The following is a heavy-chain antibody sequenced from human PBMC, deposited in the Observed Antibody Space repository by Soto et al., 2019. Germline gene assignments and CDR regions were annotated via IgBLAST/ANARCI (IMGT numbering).Heavy chain of an antibody. V-gene: IGHV4-34*01. J-gene: IGHJ4*02. Sequence: QVQLQQWGAGLLKPSETLSLTCAVYGGSFSGYSWTWIRQSPGKGLEWIGQINHSGSTTYNPSLKRRVTXSXAXTKNQFSLELSSVTAADTAVYYCARGLFSENYYSGGWYYFDYWGQGTLVTVSS. CDR3: ARGLFSENYYSGGWYYFDY. CDR1: GGSFSGYS. CDR2: INHSGST. D-gene: IGHD1-26*01.